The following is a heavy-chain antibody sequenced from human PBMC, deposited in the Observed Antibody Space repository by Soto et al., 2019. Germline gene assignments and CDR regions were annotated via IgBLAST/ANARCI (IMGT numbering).Heavy chain of an antibody. D-gene: IGHD3-10*01. CDR3: AKGSFPLGLYYFDF. V-gene: IGHV3-9*01. CDR2: ISWNSGYI. Sequence: GGSLRLSCAASGFTFGDHAMHWVRQAPGKGLEWVAGISWNSGYIGYADSVKGRFTISRDNARSSLYLQMNSLRPDDTAFYYCAKGSFPLGLYYFDFWGQGTLVTVSS. J-gene: IGHJ4*02. CDR1: GFTFGDHA.